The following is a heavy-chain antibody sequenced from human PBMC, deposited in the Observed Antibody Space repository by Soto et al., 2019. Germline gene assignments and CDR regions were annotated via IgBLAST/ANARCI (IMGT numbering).Heavy chain of an antibody. Sequence: PGKGLECVGPMYYDGSTHYNPSLKSRVTTSIDTSKNQFSLKLSSVTAADTAIYYCAFSSYGDHRDIHSFPTRRSSDL. J-gene: IGHJ2*01. V-gene: IGHV4-39*01. CDR3: AFSSYGDHRDIHSFPTRRSSDL. D-gene: IGHD4-17*01. CDR2: MYYDGST.